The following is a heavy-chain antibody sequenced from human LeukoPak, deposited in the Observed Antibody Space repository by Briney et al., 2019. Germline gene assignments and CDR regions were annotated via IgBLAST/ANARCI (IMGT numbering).Heavy chain of an antibody. CDR2: IYNDGSSR. CDR3: SRSRDSGAFYFDS. J-gene: IGHJ4*02. D-gene: IGHD2-15*01. Sequence: GGSLRLSCAASGFTFSAYWMHWVRQAPGKGLVWVSRIYNDGSSRSYADSVKGRFTISRDNAKNTLYLQMNSLRAEDTALYFCSRSRDSGAFYFDSGGQGALVTVSA. CDR1: GFTFSAYW. V-gene: IGHV3-74*01.